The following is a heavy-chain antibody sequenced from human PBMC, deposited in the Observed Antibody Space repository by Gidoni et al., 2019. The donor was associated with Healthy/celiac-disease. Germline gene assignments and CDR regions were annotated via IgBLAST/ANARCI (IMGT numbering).Heavy chain of an antibody. CDR3: ARVPSYSSSWCDY. V-gene: IGHV3-21*01. Sequence: EVQLVESGGGLVKPGGSLRLSCAASGFPFSSYSMNWVRQAPGKGLEWVSSISSSSSYIYYADSVKGRFTISRDNAKNSLYLQMNSLRAEDTAVYYCARVPSYSSSWCDYWGQGTLVTVSS. J-gene: IGHJ4*02. CDR2: ISSSSSYI. CDR1: GFPFSSYS. D-gene: IGHD6-13*01.